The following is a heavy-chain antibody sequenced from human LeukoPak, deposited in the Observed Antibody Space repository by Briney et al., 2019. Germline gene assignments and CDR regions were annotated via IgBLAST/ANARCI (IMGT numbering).Heavy chain of an antibody. CDR3: ARVAIMTTVDY. D-gene: IGHD4-17*01. CDR2: INPNSGGT. CDR1: GYTFTGYY. J-gene: IGHJ4*02. Sequence: ASVKVSCKASGYTFTGYYMHWVRQAPGQGLEWMGWINPNSGGTNYAQKFQGRVTMTRDTSISTAYMELRSLRSDDTAVYYCARVAIMTTVDYWGQGTLVTVSS. V-gene: IGHV1-2*02.